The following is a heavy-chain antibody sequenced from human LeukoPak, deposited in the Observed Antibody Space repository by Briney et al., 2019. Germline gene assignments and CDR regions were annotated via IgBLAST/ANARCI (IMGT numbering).Heavy chain of an antibody. D-gene: IGHD5-24*01. Sequence: SETLSHTRTVSGGSISSYYWSWLRQPPGKGLEWIGYIYYSGSTNYNPSLKSRVTISVDTSKNQFSLKLSSVTAADSAVYYCASLRDGYTRYDYWGQGTLVTVSS. J-gene: IGHJ4*02. CDR1: GGSISSYY. CDR2: IYYSGST. CDR3: ASLRDGYTRYDY. V-gene: IGHV4-59*01.